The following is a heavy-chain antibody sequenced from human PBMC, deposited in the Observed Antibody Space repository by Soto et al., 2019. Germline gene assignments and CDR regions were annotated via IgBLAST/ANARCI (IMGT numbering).Heavy chain of an antibody. J-gene: IGHJ3*02. CDR1: GFSLTTSGGG. D-gene: IGHD1-26*01. CDR2: IYCDDDN. CDR3: AHRRARAGARADAYDI. Sequence: SGPTLVNPTQTLTLTCTLSGFSLTTSGGGVGWIRQPPGKALEGLALIYCDDDNRYSPSLKSRLTISKDTSKNQVVLTITSMDPVEPGTYYCAHRRARAGARADAYDIWAQGTLV. V-gene: IGHV2-5*02.